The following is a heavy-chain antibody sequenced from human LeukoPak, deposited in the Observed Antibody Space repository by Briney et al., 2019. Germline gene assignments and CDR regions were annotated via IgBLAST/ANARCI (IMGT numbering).Heavy chain of an antibody. CDR1: GFSFSSYW. CDR2: INHDGSEK. Sequence: GGSLRLSCAASGFSFSSYWMSWVRQAPGKGLEWVANINHDGSEKYYVDSVKGRLTISRDNAENSLYLQMNSLRAEDTAVYYCARDTRPVEMATIDYWGQGTPVTVSS. V-gene: IGHV3-7*01. CDR3: ARDTRPVEMATIDY. J-gene: IGHJ4*02. D-gene: IGHD5-24*01.